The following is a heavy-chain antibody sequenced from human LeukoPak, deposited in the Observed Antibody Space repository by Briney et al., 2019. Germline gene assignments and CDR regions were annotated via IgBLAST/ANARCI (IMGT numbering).Heavy chain of an antibody. V-gene: IGHV4-4*09. Sequence: SETLTLTCNVSGGPLSSHYCSWIRQAPGQGLEWIGFIYSGGGTTYNPSLKSRLSISADTSKKHFSLKMSYLPTADTAVFSCARGRGPLRVEFGDWGQGALVSVSS. CDR1: GGPLSSHY. CDR2: IYSGGGT. J-gene: IGHJ4*02. D-gene: IGHD3-16*01. CDR3: ARGRGPLRVEFGD.